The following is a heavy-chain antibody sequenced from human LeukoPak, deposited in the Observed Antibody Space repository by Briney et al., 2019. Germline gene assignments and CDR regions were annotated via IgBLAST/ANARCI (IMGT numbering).Heavy chain of an antibody. CDR3: ARGQTLGAYDIVTGWPYGMDV. J-gene: IGHJ6*04. D-gene: IGHD3-9*01. V-gene: IGHV1-46*01. Sequence: ASVKVSCKASGYTFTIYYMHWVRQAPGQGLEWMGMINLSGGSTSYAQKFQGRVAMTRDTSTSTVYMELNSLRSDDTAVYYCARGQTLGAYDIVTGWPYGMDVWGKGTTVTVSS. CDR1: GYTFTIYY. CDR2: INLSGGST.